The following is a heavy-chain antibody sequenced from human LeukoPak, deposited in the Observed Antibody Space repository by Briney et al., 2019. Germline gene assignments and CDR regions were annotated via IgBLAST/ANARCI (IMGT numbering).Heavy chain of an antibody. CDR1: GFTFSSYA. CDR3: AKVLVYSGSYYFDY. V-gene: IGHV3-23*01. J-gene: IGHJ4*02. CDR2: ISGSGGST. Sequence: GGSLRLSFAASGFTFSSYAMSWVRQAPGNGLEWVSAISGSGGSTYYADSVKGRFTISRDNSKNTLYLQMNSLRAEDTAVYYCAKVLVYSGSYYFDYWGQGTLVTVSS. D-gene: IGHD1-26*01.